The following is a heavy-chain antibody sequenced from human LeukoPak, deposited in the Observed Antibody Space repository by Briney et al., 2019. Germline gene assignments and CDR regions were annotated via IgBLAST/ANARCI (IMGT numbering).Heavy chain of an antibody. J-gene: IGHJ4*02. V-gene: IGHV4-59*01. Sequence: SETLSLTCTVSGGSISSYFWSWIRQPPGKGPEWIGYIYYSGSTNYNPSLKSRVTISVDTSKNHFSLKLSSVTAADTAVYYCAGGVGYSSGWYFDYWGQGTLVTVSS. D-gene: IGHD6-19*01. CDR3: AGGVGYSSGWYFDY. CDR1: GGSISSYF. CDR2: IYYSGST.